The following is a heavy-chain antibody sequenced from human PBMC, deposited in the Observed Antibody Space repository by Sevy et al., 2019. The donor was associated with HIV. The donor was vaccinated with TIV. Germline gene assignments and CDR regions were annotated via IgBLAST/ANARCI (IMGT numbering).Heavy chain of an antibody. CDR3: ARFEYGDYVSHFEY. J-gene: IGHJ4*02. CDR1: GGSINSDSYY. CDR2: IYYGGTT. D-gene: IGHD2-21*02. V-gene: IGHV4-39*01. Sequence: SETLSLTCTVSGGSINSDSYYWGWIRQPPGKGLEWIGNIYYGGTTYYNPSLKSRVTISVDTSKNQFSLKLSSVTAADTAVYYCARFEYGDYVSHFEYWGQGTLVTVSS.